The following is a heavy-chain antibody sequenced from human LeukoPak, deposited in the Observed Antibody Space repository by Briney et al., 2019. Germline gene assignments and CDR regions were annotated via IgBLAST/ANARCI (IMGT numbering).Heavy chain of an antibody. CDR2: INPNSGGT. CDR3: ARTSLLRIAAAVTFDP. J-gene: IGHJ5*02. V-gene: IGHV1-2*02. CDR1: GYTFTGYY. D-gene: IGHD6-13*01. Sequence: GASVKVSCKASGYTFTGYYMHWVRQAPGQGLEWMGWINPNSGGTNYAQKFQGRVTMTRDTSISTAHMELSRLRSDDTAVYYCARTSLLRIAAAVTFDPWGQGTLVTVSS.